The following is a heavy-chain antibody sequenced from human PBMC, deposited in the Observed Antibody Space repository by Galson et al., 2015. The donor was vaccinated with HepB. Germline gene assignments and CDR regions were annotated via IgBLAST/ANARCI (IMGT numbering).Heavy chain of an antibody. CDR3: ARQPDGYLDY. J-gene: IGHJ4*02. CDR1: GGSISSSSYY. Sequence: ETLSLTCTVSGGSISSSSYYWGWIRQPPGKGLEWIGSIYYSGSTYYNPSLKSRVTISVDTSKNQFSLKLSSVTAADTAVYYCARQPDGYLDYWGQGTLVTVSS. V-gene: IGHV4-39*01. D-gene: IGHD5-24*01. CDR2: IYYSGST.